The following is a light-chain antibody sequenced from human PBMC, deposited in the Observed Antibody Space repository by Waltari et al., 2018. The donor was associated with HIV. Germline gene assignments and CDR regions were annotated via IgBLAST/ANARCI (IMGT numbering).Light chain of an antibody. CDR1: TSNVATYDY. Sequence: QSALTQPRSVSGSPGQSVSISCTGTTSNVATYDYVSWYPLHPGKAPKLLIYDVTKRPSGVPDRFSGSKSGNTASLTISGLQAEDEADYYCCSYAGSQTFVFGGGTTLTVL. CDR2: DVT. V-gene: IGLV2-11*01. CDR3: CSYAGSQTFV. J-gene: IGLJ2*01.